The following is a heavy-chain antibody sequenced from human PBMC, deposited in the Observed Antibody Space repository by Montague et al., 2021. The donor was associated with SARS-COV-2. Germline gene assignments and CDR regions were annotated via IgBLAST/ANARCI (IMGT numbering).Heavy chain of an antibody. V-gene: IGHV4-59*01. CDR1: GGSMINNY. CDR2: IYYTGST. CDR3: ARGGGRLHYSYYYGMDV. J-gene: IGHJ6*02. Sequence: SETLSLTCSVSGGSMINNYWSWIRQPPGKGLEWMGYIYYTGSTDYNPSLESRATLSIDTSKNEFSLELTSVTAADTAVYYCARGGGRLHYSYYYGMDVWGQGTPVSVSS. D-gene: IGHD3-10*01.